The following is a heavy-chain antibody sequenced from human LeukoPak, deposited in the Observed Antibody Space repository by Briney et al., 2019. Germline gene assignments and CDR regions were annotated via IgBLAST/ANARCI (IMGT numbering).Heavy chain of an antibody. J-gene: IGHJ4*02. CDR2: IIPIFDTV. CDR3: ARGTLGDILTGSYDC. V-gene: IGHV1-69*05. Sequence: GASVKVSCKASGGTFSGYAISWVRQAPGQGLEWMGGIIPIFDTVNYAQKFQGRVTMGTDGSTNTAYMELSSLRSEDTAVYFCARGTLGDILTGSYDCWGQGTLVTVSS. CDR1: GGTFSGYA. D-gene: IGHD3-9*01.